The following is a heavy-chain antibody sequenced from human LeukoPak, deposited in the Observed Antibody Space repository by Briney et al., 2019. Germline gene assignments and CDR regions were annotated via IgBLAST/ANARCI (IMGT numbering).Heavy chain of an antibody. D-gene: IGHD2-2*01. CDR2: ICYTGST. V-gene: IGHV4-59*01. Sequence: PSETLSLTCTVSGGSIDSYYWSWIRQPPGKGLEWIGYICYTGSTEYHPSLKSRVTISLDTSKNQFSLKLTSVTAADTAVYYCARVYQSAEYYFDYWGQGNLVSVSS. CDR3: ARVYQSAEYYFDY. CDR1: GGSIDSYY. J-gene: IGHJ4*02.